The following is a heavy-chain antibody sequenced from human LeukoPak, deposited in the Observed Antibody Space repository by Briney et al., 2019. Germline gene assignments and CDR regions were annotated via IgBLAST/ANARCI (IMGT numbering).Heavy chain of an antibody. CDR2: IHPEGNEK. V-gene: IGHV3-7*04. D-gene: IGHD1-1*01. Sequence: GGSLRLSCAVSGFTFSNFWMSWVRQAPGRGLEWVANIHPEGNEKYHVESVKGRFTISRDNTKDLLFLQLNGLRVEDTAVYYCARGDDFSGDHWGQGTLVTVSS. CDR1: GFTFSNFW. J-gene: IGHJ4*02. CDR3: ARGDDFSGDH.